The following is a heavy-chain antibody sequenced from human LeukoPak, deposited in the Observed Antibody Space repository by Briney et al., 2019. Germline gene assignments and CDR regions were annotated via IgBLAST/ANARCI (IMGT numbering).Heavy chain of an antibody. CDR2: IKQDGSEK. V-gene: IGHV3-7*01. CDR3: ASKRSGSSLDY. J-gene: IGHJ4*02. D-gene: IGHD1-26*01. CDR1: GFTFSSYW. Sequence: PGGSLRLSCAASGFTFSSYWMSWGRQAPGKGLEWVANIKQDGSEKYYVDSVKGRFTISRDNAKNSLYLQMNSLRAEDTAVYYCASKRSGSSLDYWGQGTLVTVSS.